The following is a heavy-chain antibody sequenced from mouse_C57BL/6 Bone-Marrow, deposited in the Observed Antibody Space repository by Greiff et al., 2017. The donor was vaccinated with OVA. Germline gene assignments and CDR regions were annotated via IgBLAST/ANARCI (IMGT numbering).Heavy chain of an antibody. CDR2: ISDGGSYT. D-gene: IGHD4-1*01. CDR3: ARDGGSSWVGDWYFDV. J-gene: IGHJ1*03. CDR1: GITFSSYA. Sequence: EVMLVESGGGLVKPGGSLKLPCAASGITFSSYAMSWVRQTPEKRLEWVATISDGGSYTYYPDNVKGRFTISRDNAKNNLYLQMSHLKSEDTAMYYCARDGGSSWVGDWYFDVWGTVTTVIVSS. V-gene: IGHV5-4*01.